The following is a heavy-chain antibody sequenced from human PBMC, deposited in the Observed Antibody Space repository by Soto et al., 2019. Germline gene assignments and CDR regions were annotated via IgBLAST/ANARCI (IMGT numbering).Heavy chain of an antibody. CDR3: AKDIGVATISAFDI. CDR1: GFTFDDYA. J-gene: IGHJ3*02. V-gene: IGHV3-9*01. D-gene: IGHD5-12*01. CDR2: ISWNSGSI. Sequence: DVQLVESGGGLVQPGRSLRLSCAASGFTFDDYAMHWVRQAPGKGLEWVSGISWNSGSIGYADSVKGRFTISRDNAKNSLYLQMNSLRAEDTALYYCAKDIGVATISAFDIWGQGTMVTVSS.